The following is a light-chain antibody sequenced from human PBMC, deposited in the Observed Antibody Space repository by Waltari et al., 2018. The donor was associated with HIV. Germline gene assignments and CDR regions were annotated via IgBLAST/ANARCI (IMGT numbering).Light chain of an antibody. CDR3: QSYDSSLSGSEV. Sequence: QSVLTQTPSASGAPGQRANISRTGNNTNIGENYDVHWYQQLPGTAPKLLIYGNTNRPSGVPDRFSGSKSGTSASLVITGLRAEDEADYYCQSYDSSLSGSEVFGGGTKLSVL. CDR1: NTNIGENYD. CDR2: GNT. J-gene: IGLJ2*01. V-gene: IGLV1-40*01.